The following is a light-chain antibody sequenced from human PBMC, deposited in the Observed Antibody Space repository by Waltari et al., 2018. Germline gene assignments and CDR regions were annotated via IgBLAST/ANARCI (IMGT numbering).Light chain of an antibody. CDR1: SSDVGGYNY. CDR2: EVS. J-gene: IGLJ2*01. CDR3: SSYTSSSIVV. V-gene: IGLV2-14*01. Sequence: QSALTQPASVSGSPGQSFTISCPGTSSDVGGYNYVSWYQQHPGKAPKLMIYEVSNRPSGVSNRFSGSKSGNTASLTISGLQAEDEADYYCSSYTSSSIVVFGGGTKLTVL.